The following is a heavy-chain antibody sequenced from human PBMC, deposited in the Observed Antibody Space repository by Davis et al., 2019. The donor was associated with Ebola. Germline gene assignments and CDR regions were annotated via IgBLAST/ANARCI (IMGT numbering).Heavy chain of an antibody. CDR2: INPSGGST. J-gene: IGHJ4*02. Sequence: ASVRVSCKASGYTFTSYGISWVRQAPGQGLEWMGIINPSGGSTSYAQKFQGRVTMTRDTSTSTVYMELSSLRSEDTAVYYCARGGILAAAGFDYWGQGTLVTVSS. D-gene: IGHD6-13*01. V-gene: IGHV1-46*01. CDR1: GYTFTSYG. CDR3: ARGGILAAAGFDY.